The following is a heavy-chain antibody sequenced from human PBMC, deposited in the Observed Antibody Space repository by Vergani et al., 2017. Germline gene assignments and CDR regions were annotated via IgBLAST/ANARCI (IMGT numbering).Heavy chain of an antibody. CDR1: GYSFTSYW. J-gene: IGHJ3*02. D-gene: IGHD3-22*01. CDR3: ARQAYYDSSGYYSFGSTVKNAFDI. Sequence: EVQLVQSGAEVKKPGESLKISCKGSGYSFTSYWIGWVRQMPGKGLEWMGIIYPGDSDTRYSPSFQGQVTISAEKSISTAYLQWSSLKASDTAMYYCARQAYYDSSGYYSFGSTVKNAFDIWGQGTMVTVSS. CDR2: IYPGDSDT. V-gene: IGHV5-51*01.